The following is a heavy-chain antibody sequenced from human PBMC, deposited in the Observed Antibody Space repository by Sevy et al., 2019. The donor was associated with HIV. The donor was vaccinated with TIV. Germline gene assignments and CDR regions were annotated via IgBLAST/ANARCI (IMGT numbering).Heavy chain of an antibody. J-gene: IGHJ4*02. CDR3: AKDRVSGGDYAGDFDY. D-gene: IGHD1-26*01. Sequence: GGSLRLSCAASGFTFNNYAMSWVRQAPGKGLEWVSVISNSGSSTYYADSVKGQFTISRDNSKNTLYLQMNSLRAEDTAVYYCAKDRVSGGDYAGDFDYWGQGTLVTVSS. V-gene: IGHV3-23*01. CDR1: GFTFNNYA. CDR2: ISNSGSST.